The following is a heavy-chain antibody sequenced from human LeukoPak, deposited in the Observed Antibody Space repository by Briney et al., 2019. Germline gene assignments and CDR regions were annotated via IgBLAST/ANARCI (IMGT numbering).Heavy chain of an antibody. V-gene: IGHV4-59*01. D-gene: IGHD6-19*01. CDR3: TRIAVAAFFFDY. CDR2: IFYIGST. J-gene: IGHJ4*02. CDR1: GGSISSYY. Sequence: SETLSLTCTVSGGSISSYYWSWIRQSPGKGLEWIGYIFYIGSTNYNPFLKSRVTISVDTSKNQFSLKLSSVTPADTAVYFCTRIAVAAFFFDYWGQGTLVTVSS.